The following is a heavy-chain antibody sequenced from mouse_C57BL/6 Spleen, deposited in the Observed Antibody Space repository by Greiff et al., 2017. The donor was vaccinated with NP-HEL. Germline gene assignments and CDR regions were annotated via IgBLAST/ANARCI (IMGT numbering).Heavy chain of an antibody. D-gene: IGHD1-1*01. CDR3: ARYGSSYDYAMDY. CDR2: INPSSGYT. V-gene: IGHV1-4*01. J-gene: IGHJ4*01. CDR1: GYTFASYT. Sequence: QVQLQQSGAELARPGASVKMSCKASGYTFASYTMHWVKQRPGQGLEWIGYINPSSGYTKYNQKFKDKATLTADKSSSTAYMQLSSLTSEDSAVYYCARYGSSYDYAMDYWGQGTSVTVSS.